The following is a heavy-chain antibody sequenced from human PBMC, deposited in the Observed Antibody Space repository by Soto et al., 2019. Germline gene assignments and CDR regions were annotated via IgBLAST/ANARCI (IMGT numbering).Heavy chain of an antibody. CDR3: ARMEIHGPIDY. CDR2: SYYSGTT. CDR1: GYSISSSNW. Sequence: QVQLQESGPGLVKPSDTLSLTCAVSGYSISSSNWWGWIRQPTGKELEWIGYSYYSGTTYYNPSFNSRVTMSVDTSKNQLSRKMTYVTAVDTAVYYCARMEIHGPIDYWGQGTLVTVSS. D-gene: IGHD3-3*01. J-gene: IGHJ4*02. V-gene: IGHV4-28*01.